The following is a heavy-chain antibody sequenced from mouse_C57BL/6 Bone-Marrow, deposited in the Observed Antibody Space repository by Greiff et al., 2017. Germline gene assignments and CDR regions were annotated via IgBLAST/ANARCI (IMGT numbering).Heavy chain of an antibody. CDR3: ARGDHYYAMDY. J-gene: IGHJ4*01. Sequence: EVQLQQSGPELVKPGASVKISCKASGYTFTDYYMNWVKQSHGKGLEWIGDINPENGGTSYNQKFKGKATLTADTSSSTAYMQLSSLTSEDSAVYYCARGDHYYAMDYWGQGTSVTVSS. CDR2: INPENGGT. CDR1: GYTFTDYY. V-gene: IGHV1-26*01.